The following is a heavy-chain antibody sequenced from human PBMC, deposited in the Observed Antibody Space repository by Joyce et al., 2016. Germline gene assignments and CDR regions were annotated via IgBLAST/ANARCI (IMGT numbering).Heavy chain of an antibody. CDR1: GFTFSNYG. Sequence: QGQLVESGGGVVQPGRSLRLSCAASGFTFSNYGTHWLRQAPGKGLEWVAVISYDGSNKHYGDSVKGRFAISRDNAKNTLYLQMNSLRAEDTAVYYCAGGILTGYFDYWGQGTLVTVSS. D-gene: IGHD3-9*01. CDR3: AGGILTGYFDY. V-gene: IGHV3-30*03. J-gene: IGHJ4*02. CDR2: ISYDGSNK.